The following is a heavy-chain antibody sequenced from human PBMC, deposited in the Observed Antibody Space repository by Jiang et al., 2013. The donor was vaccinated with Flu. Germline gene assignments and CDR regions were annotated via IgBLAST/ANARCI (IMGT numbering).Heavy chain of an antibody. V-gene: IGHV3-30*18. D-gene: IGHD1-26*01. Sequence: VISYDGSNKYYADSVKGRFTISRDNSKNTLYLQMNSLRAEDTAVYYCAKLGSGIVGATTFSYFDYWGQGTLVTVSS. J-gene: IGHJ4*02. CDR2: ISYDGSNK. CDR3: AKLGSGIVGATTFSYFDY.